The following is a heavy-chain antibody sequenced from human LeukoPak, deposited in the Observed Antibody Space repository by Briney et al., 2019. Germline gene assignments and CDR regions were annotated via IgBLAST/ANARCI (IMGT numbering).Heavy chain of an antibody. CDR2: IHYSGSS. V-gene: IGHV4-59*03. CDR3: ALAPNSNWFDF. CDR1: GDSTSNFY. J-gene: IGHJ5*01. Sequence: TETLSLTCTVSGDSTSNFYWNWIRQSPGKGLEWIGNIHYSGSSVYNPSLKSRGTISIDTSRRQFFLKLNSVTAADTAVYFCALAPNSNWFDFWGPGTLVTVSS. D-gene: IGHD2-8*01.